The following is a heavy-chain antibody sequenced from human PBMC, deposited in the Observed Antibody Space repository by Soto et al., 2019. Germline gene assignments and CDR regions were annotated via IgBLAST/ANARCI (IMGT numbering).Heavy chain of an antibody. CDR3: ARAISMLCVAPDY. J-gene: IGHJ4*01. D-gene: IGHD2-8*01. CDR2: ISAHSGDT. V-gene: IGHV1-18*01. CDR1: GYTFTNYP. Sequence: QVNLVQSGAEVKNPGASVKVSCKASGYTFTNYPLAWVRRAPGHGLEWMGWISAHSGDTHYAQKFQDRVTMTTDTSTDTAYLELRSLTSDDTAVYYCARAISMLCVAPDYWGNGILVTVSS.